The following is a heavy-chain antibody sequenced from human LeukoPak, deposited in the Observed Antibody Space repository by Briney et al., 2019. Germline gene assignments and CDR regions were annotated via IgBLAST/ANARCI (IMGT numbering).Heavy chain of an antibody. CDR2: ISFDGSNK. V-gene: IGHV3-30*04. D-gene: IGHD3-10*01. J-gene: IGHJ4*02. Sequence: PGGSLRLSCAASGFTFSSDAMHWVRQDPDKRLEWVALISFDGSNKYYADSVKGRFTISRDNSKNTLYLQMNSLRAEDTAVYYCARAGNYYGSWSYYAKIDSWGQGSLVTVSS. CDR3: ARAGNYYGSWSYYAKIDS. CDR1: GFTFSSDA.